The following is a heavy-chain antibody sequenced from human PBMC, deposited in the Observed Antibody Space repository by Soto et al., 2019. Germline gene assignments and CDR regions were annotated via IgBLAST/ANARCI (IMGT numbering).Heavy chain of an antibody. CDR3: ARDKITGLFDY. CDR1: GGSFSGYY. J-gene: IGHJ4*02. V-gene: IGHV4-34*01. CDR2: INHSGST. D-gene: IGHD2-8*02. Sequence: QVQLQQWGAGLLKPSETLSLTCAVYGGSFSGYYWTWIRQPPGTGLEWIGEINHSGSTNYNPSLKCRVTISVDTSKHQFSLTLTYLTAADTAVYYCARDKITGLFDYWGQGTLVTVSS.